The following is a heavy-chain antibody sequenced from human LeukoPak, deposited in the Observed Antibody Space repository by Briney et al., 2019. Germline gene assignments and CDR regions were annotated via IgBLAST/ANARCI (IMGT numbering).Heavy chain of an antibody. V-gene: IGHV4-4*02. CDR2: INHSGST. Sequence: SETLSLTCAVSGGSISSSNWWSWVRQPPGKGLEWIGEINHSGSTIYNPSLKSRVTISVDTSKNQFSLKLSSVTAADTAVYYCARGRAFDIWGQGTMVTVSS. CDR3: ARGRAFDI. CDR1: GGSISSSNW. J-gene: IGHJ3*02.